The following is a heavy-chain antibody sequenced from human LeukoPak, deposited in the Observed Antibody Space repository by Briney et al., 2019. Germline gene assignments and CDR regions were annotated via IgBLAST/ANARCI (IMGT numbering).Heavy chain of an antibody. CDR3: AREEGSSTSYYYYYMDV. D-gene: IGHD2-2*01. CDR2: IYNSGST. CDR1: GGSMRSYF. V-gene: IGHV4-4*07. J-gene: IGHJ6*03. Sequence: SETLSLTCTVSGGSMRSYFWNWIRQPAGKGLEWIGRIYNSGSTKYNPSLKSRVTISVDTSKNQFSLKLSSVTAADTAVYYCAREEGSSTSYYYYYMDVWGKGTTVTVSS.